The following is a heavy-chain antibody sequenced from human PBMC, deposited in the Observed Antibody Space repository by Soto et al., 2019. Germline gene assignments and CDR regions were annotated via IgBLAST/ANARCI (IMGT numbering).Heavy chain of an antibody. J-gene: IGHJ4*02. CDR1: GDSIRSYY. V-gene: IGHV4-59*01. CDR3: AGEGALATFGVV. D-gene: IGHD3-3*01. CDR2: VYYGGST. Sequence: SETLSLTCTVSGDSIRSYYWTWIRQPPGRGLEWIGHVYYGGSTNYNPSLQSRVTISLDTSKNQFSLRLTSMTAADAAVYYCAGEGALATFGVVWGQGSRGTGSS.